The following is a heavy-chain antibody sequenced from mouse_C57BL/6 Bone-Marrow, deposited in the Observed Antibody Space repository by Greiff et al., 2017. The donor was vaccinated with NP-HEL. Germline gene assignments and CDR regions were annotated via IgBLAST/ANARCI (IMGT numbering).Heavy chain of an antibody. Sequence: QVQLQQSGAELARPGASVKLSCKASGYTFTSYGISWVKQRTGQGLEWIGEIYPRSGNTYYNEKFKGKATLTADKSSSTAYMELRSLTSEDSAVYFCETAQAPMDYWGQGTSVTVSS. CDR1: GYTFTSYG. CDR2: IYPRSGNT. CDR3: ETAQAPMDY. J-gene: IGHJ4*01. V-gene: IGHV1-81*01. D-gene: IGHD3-2*02.